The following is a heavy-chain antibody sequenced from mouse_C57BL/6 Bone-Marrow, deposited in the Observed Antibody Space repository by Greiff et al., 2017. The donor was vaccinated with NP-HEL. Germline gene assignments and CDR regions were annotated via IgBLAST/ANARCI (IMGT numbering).Heavy chain of an antibody. D-gene: IGHD1-1*01. Sequence: QVQLKESGPGLVAPSQSLSITCTVSGFSLTSYAISWVRQPPGKGLEWLGVIWTGGGTNYNSALKSIPSICQDNSKSKVFLKMNSLQTDDTVRYYCARNAEYYGSSYSPPHYFDYWGQGTTLTVSS. V-gene: IGHV2-9-1*01. J-gene: IGHJ2*01. CDR1: GFSLTSYA. CDR3: ARNAEYYGSSYSPPHYFDY. CDR2: IWTGGGT.